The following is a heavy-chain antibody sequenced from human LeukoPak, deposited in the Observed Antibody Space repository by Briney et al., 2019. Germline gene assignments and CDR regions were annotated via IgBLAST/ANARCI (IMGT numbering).Heavy chain of an antibody. J-gene: IGHJ4*02. V-gene: IGHV1-69*13. CDR1: GGTFSSYA. D-gene: IGHD3-3*01. Sequence: VASVKVSCKASGGTFSSYAISWVRQAPGQGLEWMGGIIPIFGTANYAQKFQGRVTITADESTSTAYMELSSLRSEDTAVYYCARVDTIFGVGHFDYWGQGTLVTVSS. CDR2: IIPIFGTA. CDR3: ARVDTIFGVGHFDY.